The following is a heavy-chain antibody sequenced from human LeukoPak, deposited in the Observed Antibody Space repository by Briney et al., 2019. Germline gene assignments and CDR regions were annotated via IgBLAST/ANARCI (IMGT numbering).Heavy chain of an antibody. CDR2: ISGSGGST. Sequence: GGSLRLSCAASGFTFSSYAMSWVRQAPGKELEWVSAISGSGGSTYYADSVKGRFTISRDNSKNTLYLQMNSLRAEDTAVYYCAKDNTYHYDSSGYYGGFDPWGQGTLVTVSS. CDR1: GFTFSSYA. CDR3: AKDNTYHYDSSGYYGGFDP. J-gene: IGHJ5*02. D-gene: IGHD3-22*01. V-gene: IGHV3-23*01.